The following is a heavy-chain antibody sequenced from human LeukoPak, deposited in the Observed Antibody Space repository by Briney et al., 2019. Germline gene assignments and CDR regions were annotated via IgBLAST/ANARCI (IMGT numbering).Heavy chain of an antibody. CDR3: ATVLRAFSPSDAFGI. Sequence: QSQTLSLTCAISGDSVSSNSATWNWIRQSPSRGLEWLGRTYYRSKWYNDYAVSVKSRITINPDTSKNQFFLQLNSLTPEDTAVYYCATVLRAFSPSDAFGIWGQGTMVTVSS. CDR2: TYYRSKWYN. V-gene: IGHV6-1*01. CDR1: GDSVSSNSAT. J-gene: IGHJ3*02.